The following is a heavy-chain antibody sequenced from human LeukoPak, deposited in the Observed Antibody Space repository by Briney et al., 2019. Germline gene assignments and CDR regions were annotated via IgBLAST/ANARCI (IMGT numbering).Heavy chain of an antibody. CDR1: GYTFTSYD. CDR3: ARARGFWYSYGYGPFDY. J-gene: IGHJ4*02. Sequence: SVKVSCKASGYTFTSYDINWVRQATGQGLEWMGGIIPIFGTANYAQKFQGRVTITADKSTSTAYMELSSLRSEDTAVYYCARARGFWYSYGYGPFDYWGQGTLVTVSS. CDR2: IIPIFGTA. D-gene: IGHD5-18*01. V-gene: IGHV1-69*06.